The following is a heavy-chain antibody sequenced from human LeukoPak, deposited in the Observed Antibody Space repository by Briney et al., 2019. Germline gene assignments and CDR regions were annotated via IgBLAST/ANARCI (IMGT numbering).Heavy chain of an antibody. J-gene: IGHJ4*02. D-gene: IGHD6-13*01. V-gene: IGHV3-48*01. CDR1: GFTFSSYS. CDR3: ARFSSSWIYYFDY. CDR2: ISSSSSSTI. Sequence: GGSLRLSCAASGFTFSSYSMNWVRQAPGKGPEWVSYISSSSSSTIYYADSVKGRFTISRDNAKNSLYLQMSSLRAEDTAVYYCARFSSSWIYYFDYWGQGTLVTVSS.